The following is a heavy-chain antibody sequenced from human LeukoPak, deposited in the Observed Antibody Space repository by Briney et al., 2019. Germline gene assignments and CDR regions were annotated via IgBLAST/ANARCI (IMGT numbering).Heavy chain of an antibody. CDR3: ARGRQHIVVVTVHAFDI. V-gene: IGHV4-59*12. CDR1: GGSISSYY. Sequence: SETLSLTCTVSGGSISSYYWSWIRQPPGKGLEWIGYIYYSGSTNYNPSLKSRVTISVDTSKNQFSLKLSSVTAADTAVYYCARGRQHIVVVTVHAFDIWGQGTMVTVSS. J-gene: IGHJ3*02. CDR2: IYYSGST. D-gene: IGHD2-21*02.